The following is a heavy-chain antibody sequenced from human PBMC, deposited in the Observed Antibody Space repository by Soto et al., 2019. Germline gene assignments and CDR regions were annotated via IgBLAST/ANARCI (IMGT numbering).Heavy chain of an antibody. Sequence: SETLSLTCTVSGGSISSYYWSWIRQPPGKGLEWIGYIYYSGSTNYNPSLKSRVTISVDTSKNQFSLKLSSVTAADTAVYYCANARTFYDFLTGYYIYGMDVWGQGTTVTVSS. CDR1: GGSISSYY. V-gene: IGHV4-59*01. D-gene: IGHD3-9*01. J-gene: IGHJ6*02. CDR2: IYYSGST. CDR3: ANARTFYDFLTGYYIYGMDV.